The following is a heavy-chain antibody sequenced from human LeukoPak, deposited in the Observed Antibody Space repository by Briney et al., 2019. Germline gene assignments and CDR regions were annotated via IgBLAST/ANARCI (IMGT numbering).Heavy chain of an antibody. Sequence: SETLSLTCAVYGGSFSGYYWSWIRQPPGKGLEWIGEINHSGSTNYNPSLKSRVTISVDTSKNQFSLKLSSVTAADTAVYYCAREFQDYTDYARYYYHGMDVWGQGTPVAVSS. CDR2: INHSGST. V-gene: IGHV4-34*01. D-gene: IGHD4-11*01. CDR3: AREFQDYTDYARYYYHGMDV. J-gene: IGHJ6*02. CDR1: GGSFSGYY.